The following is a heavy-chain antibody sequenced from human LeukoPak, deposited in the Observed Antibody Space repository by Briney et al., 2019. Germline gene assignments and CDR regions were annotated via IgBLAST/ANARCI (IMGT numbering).Heavy chain of an antibody. CDR1: DGSFNIYY. D-gene: IGHD1-7*01. CDR3: ARRWNYGRNYYIDV. J-gene: IGHJ6*03. CDR2: MNDGGTI. V-gene: IGHV4-34*01. Sequence: SETLSLTCAVYDGSFNIYYWSWIRQSPEKGLEWIGEMNDGGTINYNPSLLSRVTVSLDRSKNQFSLKLTSVTTADTAVYYCARRWNYGRNYYIDVWGNGARVSVSS.